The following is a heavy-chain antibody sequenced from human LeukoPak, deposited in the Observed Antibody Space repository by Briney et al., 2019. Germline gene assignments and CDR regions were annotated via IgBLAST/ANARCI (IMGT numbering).Heavy chain of an antibody. CDR1: GGSISSYY. CDR3: ARDEDLGYFDL. V-gene: IGHV4-59*01. CDR2: ICNSGTT. J-gene: IGHJ2*01. Sequence: SETLSLTCTVSGGSISSYYWSWIRQPPGKGLDWIAYICNSGTTNYNPSLKSRVTISVDTSKNQFSLKLSSVTAADTAVYYCARDEDLGYFDLWGRGTLVTVSS.